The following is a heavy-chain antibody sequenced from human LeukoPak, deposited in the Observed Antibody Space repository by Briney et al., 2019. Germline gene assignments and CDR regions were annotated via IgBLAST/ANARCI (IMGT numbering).Heavy chain of an antibody. J-gene: IGHJ4*02. CDR2: IHHSGTT. CDR3: SRRRGGSAWYDY. D-gene: IGHD6-19*01. Sequence: SETLSLTCSVSGGSIGSGHYYWVWIRQPPGKGLEWIGNIHHSGTTYYSPSLKSRVTISIDTSKTQFSLKLNSVTAADTAVYYCSRRRGGSAWYDYWGQGTLVTVSS. V-gene: IGHV4-39*01. CDR1: GGSIGSGHYY.